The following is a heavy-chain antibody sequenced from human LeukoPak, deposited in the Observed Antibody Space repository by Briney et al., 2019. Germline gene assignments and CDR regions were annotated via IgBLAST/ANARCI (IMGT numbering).Heavy chain of an antibody. Sequence: SETLSLTCAVYGGSFSGYYWSWIRQPPGKGLEWIGEINHSGSTNYNPSLKSRVTISVDTSKNQFSLKLSSVTAADTAVYYCARGSLAARPPENNWFDPWGQGTLLTISS. V-gene: IGHV4-34*01. CDR3: ARGSLAARPPENNWFDP. CDR1: GGSFSGYY. D-gene: IGHD6-6*01. J-gene: IGHJ5*02. CDR2: INHSGST.